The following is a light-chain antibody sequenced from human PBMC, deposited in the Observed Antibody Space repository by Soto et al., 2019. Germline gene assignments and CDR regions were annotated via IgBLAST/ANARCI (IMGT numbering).Light chain of an antibody. Sequence: EIVLTQSPGTLSLSPGERASLSCRASQAVGGTYLAWYQHKPGQAPRLLIYGASNRAAGIPDRFGGSGSGTDFTLTINRLEPEDFAVYYCQQYGSSPQITFGQGTRLEIK. V-gene: IGKV3-20*01. CDR3: QQYGSSPQIT. J-gene: IGKJ5*01. CDR2: GAS. CDR1: QAVGGTY.